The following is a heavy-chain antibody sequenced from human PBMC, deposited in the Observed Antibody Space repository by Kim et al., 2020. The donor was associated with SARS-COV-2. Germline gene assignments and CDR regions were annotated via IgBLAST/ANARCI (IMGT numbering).Heavy chain of an antibody. Sequence: GGSLRLSCAASGFTFSSYGMHWVRQAPGKGLEWVAVISYDGSNKYYADSVKGRFTISRDNSKNTLYLQMNSLRAEDTAVYYCAKDRLPVAPRYYYYGMDGWGQGTTVTVSS. V-gene: IGHV3-30*18. CDR2: ISYDGSNK. D-gene: IGHD2-15*01. CDR3: AKDRLPVAPRYYYYGMDG. CDR1: GFTFSSYG. J-gene: IGHJ6*02.